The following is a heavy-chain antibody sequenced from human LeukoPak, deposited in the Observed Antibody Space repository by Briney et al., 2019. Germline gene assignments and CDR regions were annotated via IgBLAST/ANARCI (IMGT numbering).Heavy chain of an antibody. J-gene: IGHJ4*02. CDR3: AKAQMITFGGVIVRGSDFDY. CDR2: ISYDGSNK. D-gene: IGHD3-16*02. V-gene: IGHV3-30*18. Sequence: GGSLRLSCAASGFTFSSYGMHWVRQAPGKGLEWVAVISYDGSNKYYADSAKGRFTISRDNSKNTLYLQMNSLRAEDTAVYYCAKAQMITFGGVIVRGSDFDYWGQGTLVTVSS. CDR1: GFTFSSYG.